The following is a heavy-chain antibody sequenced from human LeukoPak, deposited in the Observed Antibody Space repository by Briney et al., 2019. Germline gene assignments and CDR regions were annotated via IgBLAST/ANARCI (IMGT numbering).Heavy chain of an antibody. CDR3: AREVFSCSSTSCYFYFDY. Sequence: SETLSLTCTVSGGSISSGSYYWSWIRQPAGKGLEWIGYIYCSGSTNYNPSLKSRVTISVDTSKNQFSLKLSSVTAADTAVYYCAREVFSCSSTSCYFYFDYWGQGTLATVSS. CDR1: GGSISSGSYY. CDR2: IYCSGST. V-gene: IGHV4-61*10. D-gene: IGHD2-2*01. J-gene: IGHJ4*02.